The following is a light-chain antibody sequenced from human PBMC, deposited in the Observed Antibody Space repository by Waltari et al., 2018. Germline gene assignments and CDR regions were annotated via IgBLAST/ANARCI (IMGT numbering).Light chain of an antibody. CDR1: SSDVGAYDF. CDR2: NVN. J-gene: IGLJ1*01. CDR3: SSFTSGSSFYV. V-gene: IGLV2-14*03. Sequence: QSALTQPASVSGSPGQSITIPCTGTSSDVGAYDFVSWYQQHPGTAPKLMIYNVNCRPSGVSNRCSGSKSGDAASLTISGLQAEDEADYYCSSFTSGSSFYVFGTGTKVTVL.